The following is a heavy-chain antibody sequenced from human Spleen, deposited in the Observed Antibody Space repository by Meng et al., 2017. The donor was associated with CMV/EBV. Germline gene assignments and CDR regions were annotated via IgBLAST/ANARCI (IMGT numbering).Heavy chain of an antibody. CDR1: GFTFSSCA. J-gene: IGHJ6*02. CDR2: IRYDGSNK. D-gene: IGHD6-19*01. CDR3: AKDGGQWLVRDYYYGMDV. V-gene: IGHV3-30*02. Sequence: GESLKISCAASGFTFSSCAMTWVRQPPGKGLEWVAFIRYDGSNKYYADSVKGRFTISRDNSKNTLYLQMNSLRAEDTAVYYCAKDGGQWLVRDYYYGMDVWGQGTTVTVSS.